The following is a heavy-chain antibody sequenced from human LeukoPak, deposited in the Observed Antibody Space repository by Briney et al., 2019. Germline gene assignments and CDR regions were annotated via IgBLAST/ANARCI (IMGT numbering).Heavy chain of an antibody. CDR2: ISHDGSNK. CDR3: ANENYYGSGSYPDY. CDR1: GFTFSSYG. J-gene: IGHJ4*02. V-gene: IGHV3-30*18. D-gene: IGHD3-10*01. Sequence: GGSLRLSCAASGFTFSSYGMHWVRQAPGKGLEWVAVISHDGSNKYYADSVEGRFTISRDNSKNTLYLQMNSLRAEDTAVYYCANENYYGSGSYPDYWGQGTLVTVSS.